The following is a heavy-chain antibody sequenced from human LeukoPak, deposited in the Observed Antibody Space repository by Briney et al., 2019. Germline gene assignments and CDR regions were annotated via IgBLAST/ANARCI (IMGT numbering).Heavy chain of an antibody. CDR1: GGSISSSSYY. CDR2: IYYSGST. D-gene: IGHD4-17*01. Sequence: SETLSLTCTVSGGSISSSSYYWGWIRQPPGKGLEWIGSIYYSGSTYYNPSLKSRVTISVDTSKNQFSLKLSSVTAADTAVYYCARDNDDGDYVGLGLDYWGQGTLVTVSS. V-gene: IGHV4-39*07. CDR3: ARDNDDGDYVGLGLDY. J-gene: IGHJ4*02.